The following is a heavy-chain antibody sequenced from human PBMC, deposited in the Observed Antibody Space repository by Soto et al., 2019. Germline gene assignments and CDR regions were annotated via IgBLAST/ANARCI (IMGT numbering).Heavy chain of an antibody. J-gene: IGHJ4*02. CDR3: AKGAARYLDY. CDR2: ISGGIGST. Sequence: XGSLRLSCTAAGVSFGTYAMTWVRQAPGKGLEWVSTISGGIGSTFYADSVKGRFLISRDISQKTVFLHMNSLRGEDTAVYFCAKGAARYLDYWGQGALVTVSS. CDR1: GVSFGTYA. V-gene: IGHV3-23*01.